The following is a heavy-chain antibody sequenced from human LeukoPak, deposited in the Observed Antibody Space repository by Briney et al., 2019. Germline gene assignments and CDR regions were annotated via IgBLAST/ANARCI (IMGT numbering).Heavy chain of an antibody. CDR1: GGSFSGYY. V-gene: IGHV4-34*01. Sequence: SETLSLTCAVYGGSFSGYYWSWIRQPPGKGLEWIGEISHSGSTNYNPSLKSRVTISVDTSKNQFSLKLSSVTAADTAVYYCARKRVRGAQFDYWGQGTLVTVSS. CDR3: ARKRVRGAQFDY. CDR2: ISHSGST. J-gene: IGHJ4*02. D-gene: IGHD3-10*01.